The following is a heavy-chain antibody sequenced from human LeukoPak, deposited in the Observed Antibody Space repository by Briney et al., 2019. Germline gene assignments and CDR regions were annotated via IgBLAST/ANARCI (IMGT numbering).Heavy chain of an antibody. V-gene: IGHV1-18*04. Sequence: SVKVSCKASGYTFTSYGISWVRQVPGQGPEWMGWISPYNGDTNYAQRLQGRVTMTTDTSTSTAYMELRSLRSDDTAVYYCARDIGCCSGGTCSPYCDYWGQGTLVTVSS. CDR1: GYTFTSYG. J-gene: IGHJ4*02. CDR2: ISPYNGDT. CDR3: ARDIGCCSGGTCSPYCDY. D-gene: IGHD2-15*01.